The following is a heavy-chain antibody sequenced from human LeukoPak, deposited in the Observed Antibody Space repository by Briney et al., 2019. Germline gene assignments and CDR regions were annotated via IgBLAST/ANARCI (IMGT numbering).Heavy chain of an antibody. CDR3: ARVIGSYGDSAY. D-gene: IGHD4-17*01. CDR2: ITSSSDST. CDR1: GFSFSKFS. V-gene: IGHV3-48*04. J-gene: IGHJ4*02. Sequence: GGSLRLSCAASGFSFSKFSMNWVRQAPGKGLEWISYITSSSDSTYYADSVKGRFTISRDNAKNSLYLQTDSLRAEDTAVYYCARVIGSYGDSAYWGQGTLVTVSS.